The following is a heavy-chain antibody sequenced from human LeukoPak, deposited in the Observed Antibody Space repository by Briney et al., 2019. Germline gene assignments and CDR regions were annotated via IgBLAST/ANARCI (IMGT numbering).Heavy chain of an antibody. CDR2: IYYSGST. Sequence: PSETLSLTCTVSGGSISGYYWSWIRQPPGKGLEWIGYIYYSGSTNYNPSLKSRVTISVDTSKNQFSLKLSSVTAADTAVYYCARGIAVAGPDYYFDYWGQGTLVTVSS. D-gene: IGHD6-19*01. J-gene: IGHJ4*02. CDR3: ARGIAVAGPDYYFDY. CDR1: GGSISGYY. V-gene: IGHV4-59*01.